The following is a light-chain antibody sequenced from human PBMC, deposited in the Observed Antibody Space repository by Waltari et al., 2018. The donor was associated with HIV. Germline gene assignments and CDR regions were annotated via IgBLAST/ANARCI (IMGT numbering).Light chain of an antibody. Sequence: QSVLTQPPSVSGAHGQRVTIPCTGTRAHTGAGSDVTLFQQLPGTAPKLLIYDSNNRPSWVPDRFSGSKSGTSASLVITGLQVEDEADYYCQSYDTTLSGSDVQFGGGTKLTVL. CDR3: QSYDTTLSGSDVQ. CDR1: RAHTGAGSD. J-gene: IGLJ2*01. CDR2: DSN. V-gene: IGLV1-40*01.